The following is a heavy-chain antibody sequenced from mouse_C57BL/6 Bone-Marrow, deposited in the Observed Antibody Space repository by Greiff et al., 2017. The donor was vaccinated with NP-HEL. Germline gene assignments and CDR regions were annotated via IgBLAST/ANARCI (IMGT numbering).Heavy chain of an antibody. CDR2: ISPGGSYT. Sequence: EVKVVESGGGLVKPGGSLKLSCAASGFTFSSYAMSWVRQTPEKRLEWVATISPGGSYTYYPDKVKGRFTLSGDNATNNRYLQMSSLTSEDTAMYYCARYNDYYGSSYLAGGDWGNGTTLTVSS. CDR1: GFTFSSYA. J-gene: IGHJ2*01. CDR3: ARYNDYYGSSYLAGGD. V-gene: IGHV5-4*03. D-gene: IGHD1-1*01.